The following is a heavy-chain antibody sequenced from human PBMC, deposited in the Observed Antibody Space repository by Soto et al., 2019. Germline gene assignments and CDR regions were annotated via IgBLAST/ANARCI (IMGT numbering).Heavy chain of an antibody. CDR3: ARGPDFWSGYFGWFDP. Sequence: SETLSLTCGVSGYSISGGYYWCFVRQPPGKGLEWIGSIYHSGGTYYNPSLKSRVTISVDTSKNQFSLKLSSVTAADTAVYYCARGPDFWSGYFGWFDPWGQGTLVTVSS. J-gene: IGHJ5*02. V-gene: IGHV4-38-2*01. D-gene: IGHD3-3*01. CDR2: IYHSGGT. CDR1: GYSISGGYY.